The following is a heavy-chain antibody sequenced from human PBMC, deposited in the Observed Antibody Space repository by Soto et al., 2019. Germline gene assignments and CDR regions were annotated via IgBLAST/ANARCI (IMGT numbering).Heavy chain of an antibody. CDR1: GFTFSNYA. CDR2: ISSDGSNK. V-gene: IGHV3-30*04. CDR3: ARAGGGYVDY. D-gene: IGHD2-15*01. J-gene: IGHJ4*02. Sequence: ESGGGVVQPGRSLRLSCAASGFTFSNYALHWVRQAPGKGLEWVAFISSDGSNKLYADSVKGRFTVSRDNSKNTLYLEMNSLGAEDAALFYCARAGGGYVDYGGQGTLVTVSS.